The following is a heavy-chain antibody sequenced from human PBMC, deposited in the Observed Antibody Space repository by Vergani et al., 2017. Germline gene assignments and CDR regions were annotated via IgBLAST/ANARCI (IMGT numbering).Heavy chain of an antibody. J-gene: IGHJ4*02. D-gene: IGHD3-16*01. CDR2: ISYDGTNK. CDR3: AKRGCFAGEQIDY. CDR1: GFTFSTYA. V-gene: IGHV3-30-3*02. Sequence: QVQLVESGGGVVQPGRSLRLSCAASGFTFSTYAMHWVRQAPGKGLEWVAVISYDGTNKYYADSVKGRFTISRDNSKNTLFLQMNSLRPEDTAVYYCAKRGCFAGEQIDYWGQGTLVTVSS.